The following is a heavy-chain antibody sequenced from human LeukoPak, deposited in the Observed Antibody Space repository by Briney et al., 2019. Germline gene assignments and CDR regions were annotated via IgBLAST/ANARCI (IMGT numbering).Heavy chain of an antibody. J-gene: IGHJ3*02. CDR1: GFSFSSYA. CDR3: ARGHYGSGIHQGAFDI. D-gene: IGHD3-10*01. CDR2: ISNSGDYT. V-gene: IGHV3-23*01. Sequence: GGSLRLSCAASGFSFSSYAMNWVRQAPGTGLEWVSVISNSGDYTVYADSVKGRFTISRDNSKNTLFLQMNSLRAEDTAVYYCARGHYGSGIHQGAFDILGQGTIVTVSS.